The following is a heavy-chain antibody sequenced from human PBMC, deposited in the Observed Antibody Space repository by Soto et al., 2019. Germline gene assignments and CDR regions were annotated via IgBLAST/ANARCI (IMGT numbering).Heavy chain of an antibody. Sequence: SSETLSLTCTVSGGSVTSGSYYWSWIRQPPGQGLEWIGFVNYNGITNYNPSLKSRHTISRDTSKNQFTLKLRSVTAADTAVYYCARDPEYGSYFDYWGQGTLVTVSS. J-gene: IGHJ4*02. D-gene: IGHD3-10*01. V-gene: IGHV4-61*01. CDR1: GGSVTSGSYY. CDR3: ARDPEYGSYFDY. CDR2: VNYNGIT.